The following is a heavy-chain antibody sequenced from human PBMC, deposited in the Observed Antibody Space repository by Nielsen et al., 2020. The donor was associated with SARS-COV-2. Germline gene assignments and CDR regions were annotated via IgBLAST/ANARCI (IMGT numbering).Heavy chain of an antibody. CDR1: GFTFSRHS. J-gene: IGHJ4*02. CDR3: TKGAQLGDY. Sequence: GGSLRLSCGSSGFTFSRHSMTWVRQGPGTGLEYISTISDTSSYIYYADSVKGRFTISRDNAKNSLYLQMNSLRVEDTAIYYCTKGAQLGDYWGQGTLVTVSS. V-gene: IGHV3-21*01. D-gene: IGHD6-13*01. CDR2: ISDTSSYI.